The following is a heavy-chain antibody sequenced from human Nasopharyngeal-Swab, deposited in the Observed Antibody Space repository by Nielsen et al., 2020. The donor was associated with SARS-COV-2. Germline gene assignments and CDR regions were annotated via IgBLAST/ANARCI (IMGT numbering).Heavy chain of an antibody. D-gene: IGHD6-19*01. J-gene: IGHJ4*02. CDR3: ASSVAGTGSVYFDY. CDR2: ISGSGGST. V-gene: IGHV3-23*01. Sequence: VRQAPGKGLEWVSAISGSGGSTYYADSVKGRFTISRDNSKNTLYLQMNSLRAEDTAVYYCASSVAGTGSVYFDYWGPGTLVTVSS.